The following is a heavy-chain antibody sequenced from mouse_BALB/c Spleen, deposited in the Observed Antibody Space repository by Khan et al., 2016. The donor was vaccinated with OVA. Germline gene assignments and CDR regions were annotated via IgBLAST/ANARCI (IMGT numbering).Heavy chain of an antibody. J-gene: IGHJ1*01. CDR1: GYTFTNYW. D-gene: IGHD3-1*01. CDR3: ARWATGFFDV. CDR2: IYPGGDYT. V-gene: IGHV1-63*02. Sequence: QVQLKQSGGEVLRPGTSVKISCKASGYTFTNYWLGWVKQRPGHGLEWIGDIYPGGDYTNYNEKFKGKATLTVDTSFSTANMELSSLTSEDSAVYFCARWATGFFDVWGAGTTVTVSS.